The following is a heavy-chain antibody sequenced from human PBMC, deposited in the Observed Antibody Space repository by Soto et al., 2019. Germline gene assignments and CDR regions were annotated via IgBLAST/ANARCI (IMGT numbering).Heavy chain of an antibody. CDR1: GGSFSGYY. CDR2: INYSGST. J-gene: IGHJ6*02. V-gene: IGHV4-34*01. Sequence: LSLTCAVSGGSFSGYYWGWVRQPPGKGLEWVGEINYSGSTNYNPSLKRRVTISVDTSKNQVSLKVTSVTAADTAMYYCARRNYFYALDVWGQGTTVTVSS. CDR3: ARRNYFYALDV.